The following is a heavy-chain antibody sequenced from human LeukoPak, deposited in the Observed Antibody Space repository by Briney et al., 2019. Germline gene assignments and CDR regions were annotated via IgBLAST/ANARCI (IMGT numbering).Heavy chain of an antibody. Sequence: SETLSLTCAVYGGSFSGYYWSWIRQPPGKGLEWIGELNHSGSTNYNPSLKSRVTISVDTSKNQFSLKLSSMTAADTAVYYCARGNVDIVATIGIGDDDAFDIWGQGTMVTVSS. J-gene: IGHJ3*02. CDR2: LNHSGST. CDR3: ARGNVDIVATIGIGDDDAFDI. CDR1: GGSFSGYY. D-gene: IGHD5-12*01. V-gene: IGHV4-34*01.